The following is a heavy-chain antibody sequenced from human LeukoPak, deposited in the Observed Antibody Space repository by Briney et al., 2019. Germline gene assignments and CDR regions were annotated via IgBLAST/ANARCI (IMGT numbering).Heavy chain of an antibody. V-gene: IGHV4-59*01. D-gene: IGHD3-22*01. CDR2: IYYSGST. CDR1: GDSITNSY. J-gene: IGHJ6*03. Sequence: SETLSLTCTVSGDSITNSYWSWIRQPPGKGLEWIAYIYYSGSTNYNPSLKSRVTISVDTSKNQFSLKLSSVTAADTAVYYCARSGTYYYDSSGYYYYYYYMDVWGKGTTVTISS. CDR3: ARSGTYYYDSSGYYYYYYYMDV.